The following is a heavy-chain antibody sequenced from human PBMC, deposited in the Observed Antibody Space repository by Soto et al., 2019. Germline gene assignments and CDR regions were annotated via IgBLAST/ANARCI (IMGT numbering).Heavy chain of an antibody. CDR3: VARRYCSGGSCPDYFDY. J-gene: IGHJ4*02. V-gene: IGHV1-69*13. CDR1: GTTFSNYA. Sequence: GASVKVSCKASGTTFSNYASSWVRQAPGQGLEWMGGIIPIFGTTNYPQKFQGRLTITADESTSTVYMELSSLTSEDTAVYYCVARRYCSGGSCPDYFDYWGQGTLVTVSS. D-gene: IGHD2-15*01. CDR2: IIPIFGTT.